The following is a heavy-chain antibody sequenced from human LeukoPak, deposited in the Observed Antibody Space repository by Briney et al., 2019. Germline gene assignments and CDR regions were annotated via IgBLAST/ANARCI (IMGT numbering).Heavy chain of an antibody. CDR2: IYYSGST. J-gene: IGHJ4*02. D-gene: IGHD3-22*01. V-gene: IGHV4-30-4*07. CDR3: ATLDSSGYSFDY. Sequence: PSETLSLTCAVSGGSISSGGYSWSWIRQPPGKGLEWIGYIYYSGSTYYNPSLKSRVTISVDTSKNQFSLKLSSVTAADTAVYYCATLDSSGYSFDYWGQGTLVTVSS. CDR1: GGSISSGGYS.